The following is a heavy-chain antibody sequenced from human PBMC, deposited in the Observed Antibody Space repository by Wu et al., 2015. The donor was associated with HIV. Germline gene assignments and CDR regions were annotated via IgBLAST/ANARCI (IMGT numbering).Heavy chain of an antibody. CDR3: ARGLTGPMMTGALRY. V-gene: IGHV1-8*01. D-gene: IGHD3-9*01. J-gene: IGHJ4*02. CDR2: MNPDNGNT. CDR1: GYIFSNYD. Sequence: VKKPGASVRVSCQASGYIFSNYDINWVRQAPGQGLEWMGWMNPDNGNTAFAQKFQGRVTMTRNTSISTAYMELRSLRFDDAALYYCARGLTGPMMTGALRYWGQGTLVAVSP.